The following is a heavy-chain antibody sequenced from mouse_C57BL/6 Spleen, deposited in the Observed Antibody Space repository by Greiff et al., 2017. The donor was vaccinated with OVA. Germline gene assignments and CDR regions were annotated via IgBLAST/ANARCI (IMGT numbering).Heavy chain of an antibody. CDR3: ARPSYDYDWYFDV. CDR1: GFTFSDYG. J-gene: IGHJ1*03. CDR2: ISSGSSTI. D-gene: IGHD2-4*01. Sequence: EVKLVESGGGLVKPGGSLKLSCAASGFTFSDYGMHWVRQAPEKGLEWVAYISSGSSTIYYADTVKGRFTISRDNAKNTLFLQMTSLRSEDTAMYYCARPSYDYDWYFDVWGTGTTVTVSS. V-gene: IGHV5-17*01.